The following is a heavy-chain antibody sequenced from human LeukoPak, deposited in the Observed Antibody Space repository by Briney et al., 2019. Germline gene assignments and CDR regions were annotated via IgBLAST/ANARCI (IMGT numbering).Heavy chain of an antibody. CDR2: ISYDGSNK. CDR3: AKDLSAAITMVRGVISPFDY. CDR1: GFTFSSYG. J-gene: IGHJ4*02. V-gene: IGHV3-30*18. Sequence: PGGSLRLSCAASGFTFSSYGMHWVRQAPGKGLEWVAVISYDGSNKYYADSVKGRFTISRDNSKNTLYLQMNSLRAEDTAVYYCAKDLSAAITMVRGVISPFDYWGQGTLVTVSS. D-gene: IGHD3-10*01.